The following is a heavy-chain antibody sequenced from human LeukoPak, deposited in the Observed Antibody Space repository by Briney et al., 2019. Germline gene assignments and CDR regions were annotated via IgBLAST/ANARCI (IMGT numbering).Heavy chain of an antibody. Sequence: PGGSLRLSCAASGFTFSSYSMNWVRQAAGKGLEWVSYISSSSSTIYYAVSVKGPFTISRENAKHSLYLQMISLRAEDTAVYYCARDWGASHYYDSSGYSPAFDDWGQGTLVTVSS. J-gene: IGHJ4*02. D-gene: IGHD3-22*01. CDR1: GFTFSSYS. CDR3: ARDWGASHYYDSSGYSPAFDD. V-gene: IGHV3-48*04. CDR2: ISSSSSTI.